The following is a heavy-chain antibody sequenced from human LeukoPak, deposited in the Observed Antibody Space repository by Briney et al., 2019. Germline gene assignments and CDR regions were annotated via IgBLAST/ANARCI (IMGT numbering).Heavy chain of an antibody. CDR1: GFTFSSYA. J-gene: IGHJ5*02. CDR3: AKKEGVGLTMTT. CDR2: ISSIGGNT. D-gene: IGHD3-22*01. Sequence: GGSLRLSCAASGFTFSSYAMSWVRQAPGKGLEWASAISSIGGNTYYADSVKGRFTISRDNSKNTLYLQMISLRAEDTAVYYCAKKEGVGLTMTTWGQGALVTVSS. V-gene: IGHV3-23*01.